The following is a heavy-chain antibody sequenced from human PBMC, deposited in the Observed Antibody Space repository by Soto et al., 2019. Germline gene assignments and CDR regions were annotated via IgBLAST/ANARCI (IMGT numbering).Heavy chain of an antibody. Sequence: QITLKESGPTLVKPTQTLTVTCTFSGLSLSTSGVGVAWIRQPPGKALELLAVSFWDDDKRYSPSLKSRLTITKDTSKNQVVLIRTNMDPVDTATYYCAHRRLAAASYYFDYWGQGTLVTVSS. J-gene: IGHJ4*02. CDR1: GLSLSTSGVG. CDR3: AHRRLAAASYYFDY. CDR2: SFWDDDK. D-gene: IGHD6-13*01. V-gene: IGHV2-5*02.